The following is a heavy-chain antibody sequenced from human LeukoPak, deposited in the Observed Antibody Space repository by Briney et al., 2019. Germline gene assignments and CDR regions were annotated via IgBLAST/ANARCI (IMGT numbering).Heavy chain of an antibody. V-gene: IGHV1-8*03. J-gene: IGHJ2*01. Sequence: ASVKLSCKASGYTFTSYDINWVRQATGQGLEWMGYMNPNSSNTYYAQTFQGIITITRNPSISTASMEVSSLRSEDTGVYYCAGASHGWYFDLWGRGTLVTVSS. CDR1: GYTFTSYD. D-gene: IGHD6-6*01. CDR3: AGASHGWYFDL. CDR2: MNPNSSNT.